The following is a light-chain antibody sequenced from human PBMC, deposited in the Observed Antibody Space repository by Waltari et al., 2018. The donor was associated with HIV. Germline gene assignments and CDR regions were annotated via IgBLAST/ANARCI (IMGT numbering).Light chain of an antibody. Sequence: EIVLTQSPDFQSVTPQEKVTITCRASQSIGSSLHWYQQKPGQSPKLLIKYASQTFSGVPSRFSGSKSGTEFTLTISSLEPGDAATYFCHQSSGLPRTFGQGTKVEI. CDR1: QSIGSS. CDR3: HQSSGLPRT. V-gene: IGKV6-21*01. CDR2: YAS. J-gene: IGKJ1*01.